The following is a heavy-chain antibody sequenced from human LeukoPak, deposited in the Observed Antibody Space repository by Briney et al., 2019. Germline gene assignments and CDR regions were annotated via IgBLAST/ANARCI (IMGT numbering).Heavy chain of an antibody. D-gene: IGHD2-21*01. Sequence: SETLSLTCTVSGGSLSSYYWSWIRQPPGKGLERIWYIYYSGSTNYNPSLKSRVTISVDTSKNQFSLKLSSVTAADTAVYYCARDGELGFGYFDRWGRRTLVTVSS. J-gene: IGHJ2*01. V-gene: IGHV4-59*12. CDR1: GGSLSSYY. CDR3: ARDGELGFGYFDR. CDR2: IYYSGST.